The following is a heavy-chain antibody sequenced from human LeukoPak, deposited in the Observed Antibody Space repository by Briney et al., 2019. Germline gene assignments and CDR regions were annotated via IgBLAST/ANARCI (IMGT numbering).Heavy chain of an antibody. D-gene: IGHD2-2*01. Sequence: ASVKVSCKASGYTFIGYYMHWVRQAPGQGLEWMGWINPNSGGTNYAQKFQGRVTMTRDTSISTAYMELSRLRSEDTAVYYCARDLDSTDAFDIWGQGTMVTVSS. CDR3: ARDLDSTDAFDI. CDR2: INPNSGGT. V-gene: IGHV1-2*02. J-gene: IGHJ3*02. CDR1: GYTFIGYY.